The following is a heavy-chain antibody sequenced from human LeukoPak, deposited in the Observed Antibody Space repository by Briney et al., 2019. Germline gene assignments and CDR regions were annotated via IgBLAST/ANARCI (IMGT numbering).Heavy chain of an antibody. Sequence: GGSLRLSCSASGFTFRNFAISWVRQAPGKGLESVASIGGGDTHYADSVKGRFTISRDDSRSTVDLQMSSLRAEDTAVYYCAKDGQSFNSMYDYFDSWGQGTLLTVSS. V-gene: IGHV3-23*01. CDR1: GFTFRNFA. CDR3: AKDGQSFNSMYDYFDS. CDR2: IGGGDT. D-gene: IGHD2-8*01. J-gene: IGHJ4*02.